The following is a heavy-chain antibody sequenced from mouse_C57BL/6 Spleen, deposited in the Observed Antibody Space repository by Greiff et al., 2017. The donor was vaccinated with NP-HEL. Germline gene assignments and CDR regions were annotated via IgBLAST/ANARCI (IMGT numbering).Heavy chain of an antibody. V-gene: IGHV1-39*01. CDR2: INPNYGTT. D-gene: IGHD2-3*01. Sequence: EVQLQESGPELVKPGASVKISCKASGYSFTDYNMNWVKQSNGKSLEWIGVINPNYGTTSYNQKFKGKATLTVDQSSSTAYMQLNSLTSEDSAVYYCARPRDRIYDGYYGAMDYWGQGTSVTVSS. CDR1: GYSFTDYN. CDR3: ARPRDRIYDGYYGAMDY. J-gene: IGHJ4*01.